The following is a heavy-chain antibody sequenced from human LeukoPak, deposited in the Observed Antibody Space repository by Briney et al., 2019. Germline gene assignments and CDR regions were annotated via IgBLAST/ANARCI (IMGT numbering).Heavy chain of an antibody. D-gene: IGHD2-2*01. J-gene: IGHJ4*02. V-gene: IGHV3-7*01. Sequence: GGSLRLSCAASGFTFSSYWMSWVRQAPGKGLEWVANIKQDGSEKYYVDPVKGRFTISRDNAKSSLYLQMNSLRAEDTGVYFCARMSSYCDYWGQGTLVTVSS. CDR3: ARMSSYCDY. CDR1: GFTFSSYW. CDR2: IKQDGSEK.